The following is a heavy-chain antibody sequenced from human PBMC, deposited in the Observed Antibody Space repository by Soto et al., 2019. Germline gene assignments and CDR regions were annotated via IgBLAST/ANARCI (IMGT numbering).Heavy chain of an antibody. CDR2: MNPNTGNS. CDR3: ARRAETNGWNGFGADKYYFDF. D-gene: IGHD1-1*01. J-gene: IGHJ4*02. CDR1: GYTFTSYD. V-gene: IGHV1-8*01. Sequence: ASGKVSCKASGYTFTSYDIYWVRQATGQGLEWMGWMNPNTGNSGYAQKFQGRVTMTSDTSISTAHMELSSLRSEDTAVYYCARRAETNGWNGFGADKYYFDFWGQGTLVPVSS.